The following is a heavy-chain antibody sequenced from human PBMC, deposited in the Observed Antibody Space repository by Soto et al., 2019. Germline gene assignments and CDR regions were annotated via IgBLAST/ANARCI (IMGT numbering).Heavy chain of an antibody. D-gene: IGHD1-26*01. Sequence: GESLKISCAASGFTFSSYAMHWVRQAPGKGLEWVAVISYDGSNKYYADSVKGRFTISRDNSKNTLYLQMNSLRAEDTAVYYCARGASGSYYYYYYGMDVWGQGTTVTVSS. CDR2: ISYDGSNK. J-gene: IGHJ6*02. V-gene: IGHV3-30*04. CDR3: ARGASGSYYYYYYGMDV. CDR1: GFTFSSYA.